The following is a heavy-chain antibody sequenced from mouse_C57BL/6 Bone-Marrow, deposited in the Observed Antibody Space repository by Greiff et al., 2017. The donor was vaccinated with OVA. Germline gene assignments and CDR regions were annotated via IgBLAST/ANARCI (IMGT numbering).Heavy chain of an antibody. V-gene: IGHV1-50*01. CDR1: GYTFTSYW. Sequence: VQLQQSGAELVKPGASVKLSCKASGYTFTSYWMQWVKQRPGQGLEWIGEIDPSDSYTNYNQKFKGKATLTVDTSSSTAYMQLSSLTSEDSAVYYCARGTGAHFDYWGQGTTLTVSS. D-gene: IGHD4-1*01. CDR3: ARGTGAHFDY. CDR2: IDPSDSYT. J-gene: IGHJ2*01.